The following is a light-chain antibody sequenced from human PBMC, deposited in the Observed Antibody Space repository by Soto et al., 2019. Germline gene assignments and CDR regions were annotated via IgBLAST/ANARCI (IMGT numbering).Light chain of an antibody. CDR2: DAS. CDR1: QSVSSY. J-gene: IGKJ2*01. V-gene: IGKV3-11*01. CDR3: QQRGNRPRA. Sequence: EIVLTQFPATLSLSPGERATLSCRASQSVSSYLAWYQQKPGQAPRRLIYDASNRATGIPARFSGSGSGTDFTLTISSLEPEDFAVYYCQQRGNRPRAFGQGTKLEIK.